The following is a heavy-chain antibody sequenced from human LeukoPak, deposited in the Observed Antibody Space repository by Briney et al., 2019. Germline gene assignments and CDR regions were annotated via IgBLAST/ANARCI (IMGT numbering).Heavy chain of an antibody. CDR3: ARDDPILADY. CDR1: GFTVSSNC. D-gene: IGHD3-3*02. V-gene: IGHV3-66*01. Sequence: GGSLRLSCAASGFTVSSNCMSWVRQAPGKGLEWVSVIYSGGSTYYADSVKGRLTISRDNSKNTLYLQMNSLRAEDTAVYYCARDDPILADYWGQGTLVTVSS. CDR2: IYSGGST. J-gene: IGHJ4*02.